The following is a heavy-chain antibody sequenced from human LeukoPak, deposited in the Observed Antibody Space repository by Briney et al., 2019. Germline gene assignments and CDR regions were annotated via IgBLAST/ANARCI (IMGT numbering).Heavy chain of an antibody. V-gene: IGHV4-59*01. J-gene: IGHJ5*02. CDR2: IYYSGST. CDR1: GGSISSYY. D-gene: IGHD1-26*01. Sequence: SETLSLTCTVSGGSISSYYWSWIRQPPGKGLEWIGYIYYSGSTNYSPSLKSRVTISVDTSKNQFSLKLSSVTAADTAVYYCAREKSGSYSVNWFDPWGQGTLVTVSS. CDR3: AREKSGSYSVNWFDP.